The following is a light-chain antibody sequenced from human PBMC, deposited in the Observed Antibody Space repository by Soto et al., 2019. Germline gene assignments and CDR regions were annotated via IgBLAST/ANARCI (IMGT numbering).Light chain of an antibody. CDR3: ASWDDSLNNVL. CDR1: DSNIGGNV. Sequence: QSVLTQPPSLSGTPGQRVTSSCSGSDSNIGGNVVSWYQQLPGAAPKLLLFSNYQRPSGVPDRVSGSKSGTSASLAISGLQSEDEGDYYGASWDDSLNNVLFGGGTKLTVL. V-gene: IGLV1-44*01. CDR2: SNY. J-gene: IGLJ2*01.